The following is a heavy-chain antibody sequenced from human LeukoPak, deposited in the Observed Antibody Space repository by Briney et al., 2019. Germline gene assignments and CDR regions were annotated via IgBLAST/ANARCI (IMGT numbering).Heavy chain of an antibody. Sequence: GGSLRLSCAASGFTFSSYEMNWVRQAPGKGLEWVSYISSSGSTIYYADSVKGRFTISRDNAKSSLYLQMNSLRAEDTAVYYCAREDTAMVGGPFDYWGQGTLVTVSS. V-gene: IGHV3-48*03. CDR1: GFTFSSYE. CDR2: ISSSGSTI. J-gene: IGHJ4*02. CDR3: AREDTAMVGGPFDY. D-gene: IGHD5-18*01.